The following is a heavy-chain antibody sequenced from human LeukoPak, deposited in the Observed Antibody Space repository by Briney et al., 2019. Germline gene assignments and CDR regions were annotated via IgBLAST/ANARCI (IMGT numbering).Heavy chain of an antibody. Sequence: GGSLRLSCAASGFTFSSYAMHWVRQAPGKGLEWVAVISYDGSNKYYADSVKGRFTISRDNAKNSLYLQMNSLRAEDTAVYYCAKYSYGYIDYYYYMDVWGKGTTVTVSS. V-gene: IGHV3-30*04. CDR1: GFTFSSYA. CDR3: AKYSYGYIDYYYYMDV. D-gene: IGHD5-18*01. J-gene: IGHJ6*03. CDR2: ISYDGSNK.